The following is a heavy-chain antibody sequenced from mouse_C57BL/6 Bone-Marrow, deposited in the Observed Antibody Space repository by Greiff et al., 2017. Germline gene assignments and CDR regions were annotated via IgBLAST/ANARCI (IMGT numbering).Heavy chain of an antibody. Sequence: QVQLQQSGAELVMPGASVKLSCKASGYTFTSYWMHWVKQRPGQGLEWIGEIDPSDSYTNYTQKFKGKSTLTVDKSSSTAYMQLSSLTSEDSAVYYCAREPTYYGYDGGYFDVWGTGTTVTVSS. CDR1: GYTFTSYW. V-gene: IGHV1-69*01. J-gene: IGHJ1*03. CDR3: AREPTYYGYDGGYFDV. D-gene: IGHD2-9*01. CDR2: IDPSDSYT.